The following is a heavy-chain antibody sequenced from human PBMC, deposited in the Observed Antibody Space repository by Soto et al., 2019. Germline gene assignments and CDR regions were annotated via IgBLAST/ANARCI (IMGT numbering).Heavy chain of an antibody. Sequence: VESLKISCKGSGYNFAGYWIAWVLQMPGKGLELMGIIYPSDSDTRYRPSFQGQATISADKSISSAYLQWSSLRASDTAMYYCARGGVSTRTFDYWGQGTPVTVSS. V-gene: IGHV5-51*01. CDR2: IYPSDSDT. CDR1: GYNFAGYW. CDR3: ARGGVSTRTFDY. D-gene: IGHD3-3*01. J-gene: IGHJ4*02.